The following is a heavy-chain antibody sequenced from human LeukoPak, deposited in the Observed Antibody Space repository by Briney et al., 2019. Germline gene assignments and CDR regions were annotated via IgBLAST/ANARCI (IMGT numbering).Heavy chain of an antibody. Sequence: QTGGSLRLSCAASGFTFIDHDMHWVRQVIGKGLEWVSAIGIRGDTHYSGSVKGRFTISRENAESSLYLQMNSLRAEDTAVYYCARGGIQVSGIDEFDYWGQETLVTVSS. D-gene: IGHD6-19*01. J-gene: IGHJ4*02. CDR3: ARGGIQVSGIDEFDY. V-gene: IGHV3-13*01. CDR1: GFTFIDHD. CDR2: IGIRGDT.